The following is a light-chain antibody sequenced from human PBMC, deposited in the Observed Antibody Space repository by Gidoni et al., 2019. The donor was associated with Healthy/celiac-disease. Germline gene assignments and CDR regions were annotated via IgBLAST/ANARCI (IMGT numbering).Light chain of an antibody. V-gene: IGKV3-15*01. CDR2: GAS. CDR3: QQYNNWPPGT. J-gene: IGKJ2*02. Sequence: EIVMTQSPATLSVSPGERATLSCRASQSVSSNLAWYQQKPGQAPRLLIYGASTRATGIPARFSGSGSGTEFTLLISSLQSEDFAVYYCQQYNNWPPGTFGQGTKLEIK. CDR1: QSVSSN.